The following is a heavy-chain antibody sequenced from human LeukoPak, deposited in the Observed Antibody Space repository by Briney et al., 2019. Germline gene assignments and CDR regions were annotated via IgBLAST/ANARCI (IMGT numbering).Heavy chain of an antibody. CDR3: ARGGSSGWYDRC. V-gene: IGHV1-69*04. J-gene: IGHJ4*02. Sequence: SVKVSCKASGGTFSSYAISWVRQAPGQGLEWMGRIIPILGIANYAQKFQGRVTITADKSTSTAYMELSSLRSEDTAVYYCARGGSSGWYDRCWGQGTLVTVSS. CDR1: GGTFSSYA. D-gene: IGHD6-19*01. CDR2: IIPILGIA.